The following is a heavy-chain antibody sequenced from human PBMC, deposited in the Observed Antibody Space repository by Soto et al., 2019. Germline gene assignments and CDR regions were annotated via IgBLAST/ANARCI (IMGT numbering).Heavy chain of an antibody. CDR3: ARHPSDFWFDP. D-gene: IGHD2-21*02. J-gene: IGHJ5*02. CDR2: IFHSGNT. V-gene: IGHV4-39*01. Sequence: PSETLSLTCSVSGDSISRSGYYWGWIRQPPGKGLEWIGSIFHSGNTHYNPSLKSRGTISIDTSKSQFSLKLSSVTAADTAVYYCARHPSDFWFDPWGQGTLVTVSS. CDR1: GDSISRSGYY.